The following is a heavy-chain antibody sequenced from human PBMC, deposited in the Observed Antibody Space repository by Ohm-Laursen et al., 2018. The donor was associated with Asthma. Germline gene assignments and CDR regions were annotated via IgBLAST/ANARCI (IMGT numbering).Heavy chain of an antibody. Sequence: SVKVSCKSLGGTLGTSVIGWVRQAPGQGLEWLGGINSVFGTSTYAQKFHDRFTITADESTSTAYMELSSLRSEDTAVYYCARDPSGDTAMGTDYWGQGTLVTVSS. CDR1: GGTLGTSV. CDR2: INSVFGTS. V-gene: IGHV1-69*13. J-gene: IGHJ4*02. CDR3: ARDPSGDTAMGTDY. D-gene: IGHD5-18*01.